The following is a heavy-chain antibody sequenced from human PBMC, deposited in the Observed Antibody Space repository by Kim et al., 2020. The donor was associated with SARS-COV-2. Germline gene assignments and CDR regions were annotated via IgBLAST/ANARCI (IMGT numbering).Heavy chain of an antibody. CDR3: ARDGKRSSGWYYFDY. J-gene: IGHJ4*02. Sequence: AQKFQGRVTMTRDTSISTAYMELSRLRSVDTAVYYCARDGKRSSGWYYFDYWGQGTLVTVSS. V-gene: IGHV1-2*02. D-gene: IGHD6-19*01.